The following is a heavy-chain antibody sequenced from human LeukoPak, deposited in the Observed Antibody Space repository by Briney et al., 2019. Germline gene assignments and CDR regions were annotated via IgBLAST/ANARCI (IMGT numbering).Heavy chain of an antibody. CDR1: GFSVNSNY. CDR2: IYSGGST. Sequence: GGSLRLSCAASGFSVNSNYRSWVRQAPGKGLEWVLVIYSGGSTYYADSVKGRFTISRHISKNTLYLQMNSLRAEDTAVYYCARAGPYDAFDPWGQGTMVTVSS. V-gene: IGHV3-53*04. CDR3: ARAGPYDAFDP. J-gene: IGHJ3*01. D-gene: IGHD1-14*01.